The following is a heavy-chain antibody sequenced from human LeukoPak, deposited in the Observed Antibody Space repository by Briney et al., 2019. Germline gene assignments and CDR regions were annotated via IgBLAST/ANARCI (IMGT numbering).Heavy chain of an antibody. Sequence: GGSLRLSCAASGFTFSSYAMHWVRQAPGKGLEWVAVISYVGSNKKYADSVKGRFTISRDNSKNTLYLQMNSLRAEDTAIYYCAKVTYGSGTYGAFDSWGQGTLVTVSS. CDR2: ISYVGSNK. CDR3: AKVTYGSGTYGAFDS. J-gene: IGHJ4*02. V-gene: IGHV3-30*04. D-gene: IGHD3-10*01. CDR1: GFTFSSYA.